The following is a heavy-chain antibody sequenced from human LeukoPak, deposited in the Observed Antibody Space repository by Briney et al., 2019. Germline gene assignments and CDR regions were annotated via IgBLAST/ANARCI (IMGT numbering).Heavy chain of an antibody. CDR3: ARGLPRISHYFDY. Sequence: SETLSLTCVVYGGSFSGYYWSWIRQPPGEGLEWIGEINHSGSTNYNPSLKSRVTISVDTSKNQFSLKLSSVTAADTAVYYCARGLPRISHYFDYWGQGTLVTVSS. CDR2: INHSGST. CDR1: GGSFSGYY. J-gene: IGHJ4*02. V-gene: IGHV4-34*01.